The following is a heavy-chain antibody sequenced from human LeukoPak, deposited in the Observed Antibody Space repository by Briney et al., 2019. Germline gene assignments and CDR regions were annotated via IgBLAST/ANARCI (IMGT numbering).Heavy chain of an antibody. D-gene: IGHD2/OR15-2a*01. CDR1: GFTFSSYW. J-gene: IGHJ6*03. Sequence: GGSLRLSCAAAGFTFSSYWMSWVRQAPGKGLEWVANIKQDGSEKYYVDSVKGRFTISRDNAKNSLYLQMHSLRAEDTAVYCCEVRLSNKNYYYYYMDVWGKGTTVTVSS. CDR3: EVRLSNKNYYYYYMDV. CDR2: IKQDGSEK. V-gene: IGHV3-7*01.